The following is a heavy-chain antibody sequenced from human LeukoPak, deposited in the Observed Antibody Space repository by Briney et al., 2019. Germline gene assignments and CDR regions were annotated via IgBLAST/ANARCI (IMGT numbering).Heavy chain of an antibody. V-gene: IGHV3-74*01. CDR1: GFTFSSYW. CDR3: AKDILLWFGELSPLDY. CDR2: INSDGSST. D-gene: IGHD3-10*01. Sequence: GGSLRLSCAPSGFTFSSYWMHWVRQAPGKGLVWVSRINSDGSSTSYADSVKGRFTISRDNAKNTLYLQMNSLRAEDTAVYYCAKDILLWFGELSPLDYWGQGTLVTVSS. J-gene: IGHJ4*02.